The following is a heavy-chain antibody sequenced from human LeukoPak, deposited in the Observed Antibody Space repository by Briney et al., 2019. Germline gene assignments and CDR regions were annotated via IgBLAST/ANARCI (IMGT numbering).Heavy chain of an antibody. V-gene: IGHV4-59*08. CDR1: GGSISSYY. CDR3: ARRTPRSELLWYFDL. Sequence: SETLSLTCTVSGGSISSYYWSWIRQPPGKGLEWIGYIYYSGSTSYNPSLKSRVTISVDTSKNQFSLKLSSVTAADTAVYYRARRTPRSELLWYFDLWGRGTLVTVSS. D-gene: IGHD1-26*01. J-gene: IGHJ2*01. CDR2: IYYSGST.